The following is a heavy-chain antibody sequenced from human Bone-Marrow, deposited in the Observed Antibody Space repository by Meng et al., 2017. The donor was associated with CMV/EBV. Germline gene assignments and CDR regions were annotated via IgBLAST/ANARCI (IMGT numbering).Heavy chain of an antibody. CDR2: IRYDGSNK. CDR1: GFTFSSYA. D-gene: IGHD1-26*01. Sequence: GESLKISCAASGFTFSSYAMSWVRQAPGKGLEWVAFIRYDGSNKYYTDSVKGRFTLSRDNSKNTLYLQMNSLRAEDTAVYSCAKDWGGATYYFDYWGQGTLVTVSS. V-gene: IGHV3-30*02. J-gene: IGHJ4*02. CDR3: AKDWGGATYYFDY.